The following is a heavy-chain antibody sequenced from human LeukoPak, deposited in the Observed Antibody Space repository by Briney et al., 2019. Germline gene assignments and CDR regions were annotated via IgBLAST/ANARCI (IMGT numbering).Heavy chain of an antibody. J-gene: IGHJ4*02. V-gene: IGHV4-30-2*06. Sequence: SETLSLTCAVSGGSISSGGYSWNWIRQSPGKGLEWIGYIYHGGSTYYNPSLKSRVTISVDRSKNQFALKLTAVTAVDTAVYYCARGAYGDYVYGDYFDYWGQGTLVTVSS. CDR3: ARGAYGDYVYGDYFDY. D-gene: IGHD4-17*01. CDR2: IYHGGST. CDR1: GGSISSGGYS.